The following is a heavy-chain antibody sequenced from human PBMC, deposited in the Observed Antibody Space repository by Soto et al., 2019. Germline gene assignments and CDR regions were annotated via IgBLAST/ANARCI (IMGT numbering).Heavy chain of an antibody. Sequence: GGSLRLSCAASGFTFNTYSMNWVRQAPGKGLEWVSSISGSGSYIYYAVSVRGRFTISRDNAKNSLYLQMNSLRAEDTAVYFCARDLNTVTTAYFHHWGQGTLVTVSS. J-gene: IGHJ1*01. CDR1: GFTFNTYS. D-gene: IGHD4-17*01. CDR3: ARDLNTVTTAYFHH. CDR2: ISGSGSYI. V-gene: IGHV3-21*01.